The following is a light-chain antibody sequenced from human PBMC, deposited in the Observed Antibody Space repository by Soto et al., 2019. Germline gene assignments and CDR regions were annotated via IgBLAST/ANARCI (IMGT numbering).Light chain of an antibody. Sequence: QSALTQPASVSGSPGQSIAISCTGTSSDIDTYDYVSWYQQHPGQAPKLMIYDVTNRPSGVSDRFSGSKSGNTASLTISGLQAEDEADYYCTSYRSNTLFVLGTGTKLTVL. J-gene: IGLJ1*01. CDR3: TSYRSNTLFV. V-gene: IGLV2-14*03. CDR1: SSDIDTYDY. CDR2: DVT.